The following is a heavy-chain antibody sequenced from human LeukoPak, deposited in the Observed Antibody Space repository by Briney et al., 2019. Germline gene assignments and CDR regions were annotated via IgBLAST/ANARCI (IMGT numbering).Heavy chain of an antibody. CDR1: GFIFNDYT. CDR2: ISGTGNRT. V-gene: IGHV3-23*01. CDR3: AKWGCSGGSCYPFDY. J-gene: IGHJ4*02. D-gene: IGHD2-15*01. Sequence: GGSLRLSCAASGFIFNDYTMNWVRQVPGKGLEWVSAISGTGNRTYYADSVKGRFTISRDNSKNTLYLQMSSLRAEDTAVYYCAKWGCSGGSCYPFDYWGQGTLVTVSS.